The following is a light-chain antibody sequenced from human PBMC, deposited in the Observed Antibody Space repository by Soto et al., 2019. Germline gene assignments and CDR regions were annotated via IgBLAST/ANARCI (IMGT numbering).Light chain of an antibody. Sequence: QSVLTQPPSVSAAPGQKVTLSCSGSSSNIGNEYVSWYQQLPSTAPKLLIYDNEKRPSGIPDRFSGSKSGTSATLDITGLQTGDEADYYCATWDSSLKTVIFGGGTKLTVL. CDR1: SSNIGNEY. CDR3: ATWDSSLKTVI. CDR2: DNE. V-gene: IGLV1-51*01. J-gene: IGLJ2*01.